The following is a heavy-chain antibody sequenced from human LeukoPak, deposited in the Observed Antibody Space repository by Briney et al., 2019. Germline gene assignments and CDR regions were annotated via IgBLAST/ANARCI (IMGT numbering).Heavy chain of an antibody. Sequence: ASVKISCKASGYIFADYYMRWVRQAPGQGLEWMGWINPNNGGTNYAQKFQGRVTMTRDTSISTAYMELSRLRSDDTAMYYCAKDRSWVEMATINSFDYWGQGTLVTVSS. V-gene: IGHV1-2*02. J-gene: IGHJ4*02. CDR3: AKDRSWVEMATINSFDY. D-gene: IGHD5-24*01. CDR2: INPNNGGT. CDR1: GYIFADYY.